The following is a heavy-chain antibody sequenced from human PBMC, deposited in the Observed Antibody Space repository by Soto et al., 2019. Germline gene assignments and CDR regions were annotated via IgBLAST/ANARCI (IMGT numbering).Heavy chain of an antibody. V-gene: IGHV4-59*01. D-gene: IGHD3-3*01. Sequence: QVQLQESGPGLVKPSETLSLTCTVSGGSISSYYWSWIRQPPGKGLEWIGYIYYSGSTNYNPSLKSRVTISVDTSKNQFSLKLSSVTAADTAVYYCAFGSLSGYSPYYYYYGMDVWGQGTTVTVSS. CDR2: IYYSGST. J-gene: IGHJ6*02. CDR3: AFGSLSGYSPYYYYYGMDV. CDR1: GGSISSYY.